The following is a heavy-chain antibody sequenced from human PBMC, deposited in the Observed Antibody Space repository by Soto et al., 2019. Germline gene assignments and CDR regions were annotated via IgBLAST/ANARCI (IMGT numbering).Heavy chain of an antibody. CDR1: GYSFTTYW. J-gene: IGHJ4*02. Sequence: GESLKISCKGSGYSFTTYWIAWVRQMPGKGLEWMGLIYPGDSDTRYSPSFQGQVTISADKSISTAYLQWSSLKASDTAMYYCARRGSTDRRSIDSCGQGTLVTGSA. CDR3: ARRGSTDRRSIDS. CDR2: IYPGDSDT. V-gene: IGHV5-51*01.